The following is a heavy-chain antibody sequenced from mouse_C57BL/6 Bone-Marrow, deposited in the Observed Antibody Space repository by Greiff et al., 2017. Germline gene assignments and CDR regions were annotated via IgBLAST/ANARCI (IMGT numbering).Heavy chain of an antibody. J-gene: IGHJ1*03. CDR1: GFTFSDAW. CDR3: TRDYYGSSYWYFDV. Sequence: EVKLQESGGGLVQPGGSMKLSCAASGFTFSDAWMDWVRQSPEKGLELVAEIRNKANNHATYYAESVKGRFTISRDDSKSSVYLQMNSLRAEDTGIYYCTRDYYGSSYWYFDVWGTGTTVTVSS. CDR2: IRNKANNHAT. D-gene: IGHD1-1*01. V-gene: IGHV6-6*01.